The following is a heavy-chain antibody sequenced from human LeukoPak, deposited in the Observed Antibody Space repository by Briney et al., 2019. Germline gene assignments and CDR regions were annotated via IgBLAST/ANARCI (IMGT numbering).Heavy chain of an antibody. CDR2: IWYDGSNK. CDR1: GFTFSSYG. D-gene: IGHD3-10*01. CDR3: ARDPGDYYGSGSSDAFDI. J-gene: IGHJ3*02. Sequence: GGSLRLSCAASGFTFSSYGMHWVRQAPGKGLEWVAVIWYDGSNKYYADSVKGRFTISRDNSKNTLYLQMNSLRAKNTAVYYCARDPGDYYGSGSSDAFDIWGQGTMVTVSS. V-gene: IGHV3-33*01.